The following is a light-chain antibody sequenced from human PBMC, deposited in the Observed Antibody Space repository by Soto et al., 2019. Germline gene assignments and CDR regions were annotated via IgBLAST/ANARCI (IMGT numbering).Light chain of an antibody. Sequence: EIVLTQSPGTLSVSPGERATLFCRASQTICRNYLAWYQHKPGQAPNLLIDGTSSRGTGIPDRFSGSGSGTDFTLTISRLEHEASSIYYCQHYGSLTFGQGAKVEIK. V-gene: IGKV3-20*01. J-gene: IGKJ1*01. CDR3: QHYGSLT. CDR2: GTS. CDR1: QTICRNY.